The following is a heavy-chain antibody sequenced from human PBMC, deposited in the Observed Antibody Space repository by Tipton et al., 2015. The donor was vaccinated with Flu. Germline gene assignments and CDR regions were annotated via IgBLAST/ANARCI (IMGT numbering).Heavy chain of an antibody. Sequence: QLMQSGGGLIQPGGSLRLYCAASGFSVSRNYMSWGRQARGKGLEWVSVIYSGGSTDYADSVKGRFTISRDNSKNTLYLQMKSLRAEDTAVYYCGTYCGGDCDRPPIYFYGLEVWGQGTRVTSSS. CDR2: IYSGGST. CDR1: GFSVSRNY. CDR3: GTYCGGDCDRPPIYFYGLEV. V-gene: IGHV3-53*01. J-gene: IGHJ6*02. D-gene: IGHD2-21*02.